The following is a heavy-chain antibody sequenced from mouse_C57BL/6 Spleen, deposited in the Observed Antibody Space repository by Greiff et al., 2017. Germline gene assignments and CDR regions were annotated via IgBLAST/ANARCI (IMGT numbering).Heavy chain of an antibody. CDR2: IYSGDGDT. D-gene: IGHD1-1*01. CDR3: ARRGTTVVADSIDI. V-gene: IGHV1-82*01. J-gene: IGHJ4*01. Sequence: VQLQQSGPELVKPGASVKISCKASGYAFSSYWMNWVKQRPGKGLEWIGRIYSGDGDTNYNGKFKGKATLTADKSSSTAYMQLSSLTSEDSAVYFCARRGTTVVADSIDIWGQGTSVTVSS. CDR1: GYAFSSYW.